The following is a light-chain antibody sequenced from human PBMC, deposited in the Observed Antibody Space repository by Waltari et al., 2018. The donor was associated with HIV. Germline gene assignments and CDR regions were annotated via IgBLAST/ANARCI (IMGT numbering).Light chain of an antibody. Sequence: QSALTQPASMSGSPGQSITISCTGTSSDIGGYGYVSWYQQHPGKVPKLILYGVTERPSVISSRFSGSKSGATASLTISGLQTEDEADYYCSSYTSSRTLLFGGGTKVTVL. CDR1: SSDIGGYGY. V-gene: IGLV2-14*03. CDR3: SSYTSSRTLL. CDR2: GVT. J-gene: IGLJ2*01.